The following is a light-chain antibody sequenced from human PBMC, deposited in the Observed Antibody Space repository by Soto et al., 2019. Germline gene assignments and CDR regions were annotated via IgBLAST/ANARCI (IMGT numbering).Light chain of an antibody. CDR3: QQYGSSPLWT. Sequence: EIVLTQSPGTLSLYPGERVTLSCRAIQSVSSSYLAWYQQKPGQAPRLLIYGASSRATGIPDRFSGSGSGTDFTLTISRLEPEDFAVYYCQQYGSSPLWTFGQGTKVDI. V-gene: IGKV3-20*01. J-gene: IGKJ1*01. CDR1: QSVSSSY. CDR2: GAS.